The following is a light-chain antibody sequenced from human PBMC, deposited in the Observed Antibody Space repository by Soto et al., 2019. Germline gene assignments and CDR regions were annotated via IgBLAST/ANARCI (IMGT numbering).Light chain of an antibody. CDR3: GSYDGRNNYV. CDR2: EVS. V-gene: IGLV2-8*01. Sequence: QSALAQPPSASGSPGQSVTISCTGTSGDVGGYNYVSWYQQHPGKAPKLFIYEVSKRPSGVPDRFSGSKSGNTASLTVSGLQNDDEADYYCGSYDGRNNYVFGTGTKVTVL. CDR1: SGDVGGYNY. J-gene: IGLJ1*01.